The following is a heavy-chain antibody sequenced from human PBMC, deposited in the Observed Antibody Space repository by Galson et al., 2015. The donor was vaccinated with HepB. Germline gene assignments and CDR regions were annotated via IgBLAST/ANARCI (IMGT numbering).Heavy chain of an antibody. CDR1: RYSFTFYW. V-gene: IGHV5-10-1*01. CDR3: ARQLNGDYVDY. D-gene: IGHD4-17*01. Sequence: QSGAEVKKPGESLRISCKGSRYSFTFYWITWVRQMPGKGMEWMERIDPSDSCTNYSPSFQGHVTISADKSISTAYLQWSSLKASDTAMYYCARQLNGDYVDYWGQGTLVTVSS. CDR2: IDPSDSCT. J-gene: IGHJ4*02.